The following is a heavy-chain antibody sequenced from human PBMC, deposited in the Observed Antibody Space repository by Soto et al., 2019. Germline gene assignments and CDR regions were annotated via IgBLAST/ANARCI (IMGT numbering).Heavy chain of an antibody. Sequence: ASVKVSCKASGYTFTSYGISWVRQAPGQGLEWMGWISAYNGNTNYAQKLQGRVTMTTDTSTSTAYMELRSLRSDDTAVYYCARTSYDFWRGFKNWFDPWGQGTLVTVSS. J-gene: IGHJ5*02. CDR3: ARTSYDFWRGFKNWFDP. D-gene: IGHD3-3*01. V-gene: IGHV1-18*01. CDR1: GYTFTSYG. CDR2: ISAYNGNT.